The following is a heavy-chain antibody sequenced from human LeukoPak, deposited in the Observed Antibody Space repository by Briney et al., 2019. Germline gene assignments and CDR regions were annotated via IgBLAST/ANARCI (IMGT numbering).Heavy chain of an antibody. V-gene: IGHV3-7*04. J-gene: IGHJ4*02. CDR3: ARMSRYGLDY. CDR1: GFTFSGYW. CDR2: IKSDGSEK. D-gene: IGHD3-16*01. Sequence: GGSLRLSCAASGFTFSGYWMSWVRQAPGKGLEWLANIKSDGSEKYYVDSVKGRFTISRDNAKNSLYLQMNSLRPEDTAVYYCARMSRYGLDYWGQGTLVTVSS.